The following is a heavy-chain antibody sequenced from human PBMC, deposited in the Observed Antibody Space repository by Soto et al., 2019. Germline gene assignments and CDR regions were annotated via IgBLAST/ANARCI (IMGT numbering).Heavy chain of an antibody. Sequence: PSETLSLTCTVSGGSLSSHYWTWIRQSPGKGLEWIGYVYFSGNTNYNPSLKSRVTISIDTSKNQFSLRLASMAAADTAFYYCGSVRPSGYVLSWGQGTLVTVSS. CDR2: VYFSGNT. D-gene: IGHD6-25*01. V-gene: IGHV4-59*11. CDR3: GSVRPSGYVLS. CDR1: GGSLSSHY. J-gene: IGHJ5*02.